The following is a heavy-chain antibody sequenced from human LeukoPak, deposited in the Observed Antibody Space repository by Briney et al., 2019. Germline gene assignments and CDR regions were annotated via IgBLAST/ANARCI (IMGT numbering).Heavy chain of an antibody. Sequence: SETLSLTCTVPGDSISGYYWSWIREPPGKGLEWIGYVYHTGLTHYSPSLKRRVSVSLDTSKNQFSLKLSSVTAADTAVYYCARVTGRFSSVSDYWGQGTLVTVSS. CDR1: GDSISGYY. D-gene: IGHD7-27*01. V-gene: IGHV4-59*12. CDR2: VYHTGLT. CDR3: ARVTGRFSSVSDY. J-gene: IGHJ4*02.